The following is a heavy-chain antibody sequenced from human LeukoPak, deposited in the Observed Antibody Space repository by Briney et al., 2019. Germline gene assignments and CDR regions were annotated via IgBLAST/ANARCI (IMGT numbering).Heavy chain of an antibody. CDR3: AIRSSSSSNTLSY. J-gene: IGHJ4*02. CDR2: IDPSDSYT. D-gene: IGHD6-13*01. Sequence: GESLKISCKGSGYSFTDHWIIWVRQMPGKGLEWMGRIDPSDSYTNYSPSFQGHVTISTDKSINTAYLQWSSLKASDSAMYYCAIRSSSSSNTLSYWGQGTLVTVSS. V-gene: IGHV5-10-1*01. CDR1: GYSFTDHW.